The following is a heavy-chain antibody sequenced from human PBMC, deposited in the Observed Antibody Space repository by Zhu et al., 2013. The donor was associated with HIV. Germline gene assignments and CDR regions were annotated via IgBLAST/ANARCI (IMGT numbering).Heavy chain of an antibody. CDR1: GYVFKNYY. D-gene: IGHD3-10*01. CDR3: ATGYYGSGGKFDP. J-gene: IGHJ5*02. Sequence: VQLVQSGAEVKKPGASVRISCKASGYVFKNYYIHWVRQAPGQGLEWMGMINPNAGTTTYAQNFQGRVTMTRDTSTSTVYMELSSLRSEDTAVYYCATGYYGSGGKFDPWGQGTLVTVSS. V-gene: IGHV1-46*02. CDR2: INPNAGTT.